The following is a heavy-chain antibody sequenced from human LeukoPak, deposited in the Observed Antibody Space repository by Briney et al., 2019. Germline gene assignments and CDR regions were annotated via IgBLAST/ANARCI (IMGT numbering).Heavy chain of an antibody. V-gene: IGHV5-51*01. CDR2: IFPGDSHT. CDR3: ARRHSRGGYTYGVDY. CDR1: GSSLTNYW. Sequence: GESLKISCKSSGSSLTNYWIARGRQLPGKGLEWMGIIFPGDSHTRYSPSFQGQVTISADKSISTAYLQWNSLKASDTAMYYCARRHSRGGYTYGVDYWGQGTPVTVSS. J-gene: IGHJ4*02. D-gene: IGHD5-18*01.